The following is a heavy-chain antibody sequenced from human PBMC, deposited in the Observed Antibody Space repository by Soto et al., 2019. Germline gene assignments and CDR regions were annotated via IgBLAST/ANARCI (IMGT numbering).Heavy chain of an antibody. CDR2: ISGSGGST. D-gene: IGHD2-8*01. J-gene: IGHJ3*01. CDR3: AYESYSTNGVCYYEYGIDV. Sequence: GGSLRLSCAASGFTFSSYAMSWVRQAPGKGLEWVSAISGSGGSTYYADSVKGRFTISRHNSKNTLYLQMNSLRAEDTAVYYCAYESYSTNGVCYYEYGIDVWGQGTMVTVSS. CDR1: GFTFSSYA. V-gene: IGHV3-23*01.